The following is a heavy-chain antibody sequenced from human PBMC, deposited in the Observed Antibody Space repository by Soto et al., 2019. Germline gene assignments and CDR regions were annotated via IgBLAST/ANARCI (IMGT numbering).Heavy chain of an antibody. D-gene: IGHD3-10*01. V-gene: IGHV3-11*03. CDR3: SRGVRYAFDI. J-gene: IGHJ3*02. CDR1: GFTFSDYY. Sequence: PGGSLRLSCAASGFTFSDYYMSWIRQAPGKGLEWVSYITSISSYTNYADSVKGRFTISRDNAKNSLYLQMNSLRAEDTAVYYCSRGVRYAFDIWGQGTMVTVSS. CDR2: ITSISSYT.